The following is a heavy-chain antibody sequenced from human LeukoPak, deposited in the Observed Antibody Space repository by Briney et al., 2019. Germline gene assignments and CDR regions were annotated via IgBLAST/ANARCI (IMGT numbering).Heavy chain of an antibody. D-gene: IGHD3-9*01. J-gene: IGHJ5*02. CDR3: ARGKSSDYDILTGKNWFDP. CDR1: GFTFSSYG. V-gene: IGHV3-33*01. Sequence: GGSLRLSCAASGFTFSSYGTHWVRQAPGKGLEWVAVIWYDGSNKYYADSVKGRFTISRDNSKNTLYLQMNSLRAEDTAVYYCARGKSSDYDILTGKNWFDPWGQGTLVTVSS. CDR2: IWYDGSNK.